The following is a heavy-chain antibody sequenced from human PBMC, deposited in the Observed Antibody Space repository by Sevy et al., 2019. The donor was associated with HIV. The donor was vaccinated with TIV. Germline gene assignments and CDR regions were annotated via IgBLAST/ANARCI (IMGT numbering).Heavy chain of an antibody. D-gene: IGHD2-15*01. CDR3: VSAIQLAASY. J-gene: IGHJ4*02. CDR2: INPDGSKI. CDR1: AINIRDYW. V-gene: IGHV3-7*02. Sequence: GGSLRLSCEASAINIRDYWMNWVRQAPGKGLEWVANINPDGSKIYYADSVKGRFTISRDSAKNSVFLQMTSLRAEDTAVDYCVSAIQLAASYWGQGMLVTVSS.